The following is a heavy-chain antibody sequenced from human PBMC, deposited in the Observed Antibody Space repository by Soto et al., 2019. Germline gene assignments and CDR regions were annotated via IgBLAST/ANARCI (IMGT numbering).Heavy chain of an antibody. CDR3: VSVFETYYFDL. D-gene: IGHD3-16*01. Sequence: QVQVVESGGGVVQPGRSLRLSCAASGFTFSTYGMHWVRQAPGKGLEWVALVWSDGSKKYYADSVKGRFTISRDNSKDTLQLQMNSPRAEATAVYCCVSVFETYYFDLCGQVTLVTVST. CDR1: GFTFSTYG. V-gene: IGHV3-33*01. J-gene: IGHJ4*02. CDR2: VWSDGSKK.